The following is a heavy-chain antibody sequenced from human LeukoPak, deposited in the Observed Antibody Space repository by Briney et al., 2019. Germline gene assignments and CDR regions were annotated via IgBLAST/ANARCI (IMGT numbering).Heavy chain of an antibody. V-gene: IGHV3-30*18. CDR1: GFTFSSYG. CDR3: AKRRSIYDSSGYQGGAFDI. J-gene: IGHJ3*02. Sequence: GGSPRLSCAASGFTFSSYGMHWVRQAPGKGLEWVAVISYDGSNKYYADSVKGRFTISRDNSKNTLYLQMNSLRAEDTAVYYCAKRRSIYDSSGYQGGAFDIWGQGTMVTVSS. CDR2: ISYDGSNK. D-gene: IGHD3-22*01.